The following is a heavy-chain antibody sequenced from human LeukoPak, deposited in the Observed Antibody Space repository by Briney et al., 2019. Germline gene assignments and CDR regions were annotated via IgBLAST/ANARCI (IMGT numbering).Heavy chain of an antibody. J-gene: IGHJ6*02. V-gene: IGHV4-39*01. CDR3: ARQEVPYDFWSGYYYYYGMDV. CDR2: IYYSGST. D-gene: IGHD3-3*01. CDR1: GGSISSGGYY. Sequence: PSETLSLTCTVSGGSISSGGYYWSWIRQPPGKGLEWIGSIYYSGSTYYNPSLKSRVTISVDTSKNQFSLKLSSVTAADTAVYYCARQEVPYDFWSGYYYYYGMDVWGQGTTVTVSS.